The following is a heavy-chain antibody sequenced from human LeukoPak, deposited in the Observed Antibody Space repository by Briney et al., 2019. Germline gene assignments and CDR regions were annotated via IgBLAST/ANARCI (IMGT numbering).Heavy chain of an antibody. J-gene: IGHJ4*02. CDR3: AREMDGYYYDSSGHYPDY. Sequence: SVKVSCKASGGTFRSFVISWVRQAPGHGLEWMGIINPSGGSTSYAQKFQGRVTMTRDMSTSTVYMELSSLRSEDTAVYYCAREMDGYYYDSSGHYPDYWGQGTLVTVSS. CDR2: INPSGGST. CDR1: GGTFRSFV. D-gene: IGHD3-22*01. V-gene: IGHV1-46*01.